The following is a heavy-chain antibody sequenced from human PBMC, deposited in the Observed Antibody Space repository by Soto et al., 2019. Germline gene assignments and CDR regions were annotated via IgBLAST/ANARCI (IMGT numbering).Heavy chain of an antibody. Sequence: ASVKVSCKASGYTFTGYYMHWVRQAPGQGLEWMGWINPNSGGTNYAQKFQGWVTMTRDTSISTAYMELSRLRSDDTAVYYCARDRIFGYSSNFYYYYGMDVWGQGTTVTVSS. V-gene: IGHV1-2*04. CDR1: GYTFTGYY. CDR3: ARDRIFGYSSNFYYYYGMDV. CDR2: INPNSGGT. D-gene: IGHD6-13*01. J-gene: IGHJ6*02.